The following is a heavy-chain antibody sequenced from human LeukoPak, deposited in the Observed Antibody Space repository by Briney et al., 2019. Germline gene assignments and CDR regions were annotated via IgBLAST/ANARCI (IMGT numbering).Heavy chain of an antibody. CDR3: ARRLSLRFDAFAI. V-gene: IGHV3-23*01. J-gene: IGHJ3*02. D-gene: IGHD3-3*01. Sequence: GGSLRLSCAASGFVVSDYAMTWIRQSPGKGLKGRFTISRDTSKNTVFLQMNSLRAEDTALYYCARRLSLRFDAFAIWGPGTMVTVSS. CDR1: GFVVSDYA.